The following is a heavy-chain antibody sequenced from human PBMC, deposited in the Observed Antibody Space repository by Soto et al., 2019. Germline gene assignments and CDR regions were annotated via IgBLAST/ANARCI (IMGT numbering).Heavy chain of an antibody. Sequence: GGSLRLSCAASGFTVDDYAMHWVRQAPGKGLEWVSGISWNSETIDYADSVKGRFTISRDNAKSSLFLQMNSLRPDDTALYYCARDMKWGGMTTIHYFDSWGQGTLVTVSS. V-gene: IGHV3-9*01. CDR3: ARDMKWGGMTTIHYFDS. J-gene: IGHJ4*02. CDR2: ISWNSETI. D-gene: IGHD4-17*01. CDR1: GFTVDDYA.